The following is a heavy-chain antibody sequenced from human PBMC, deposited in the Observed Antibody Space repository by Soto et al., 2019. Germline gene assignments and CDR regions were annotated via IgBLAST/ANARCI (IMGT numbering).Heavy chain of an antibody. CDR1: GFTFSSYA. CDR3: ALLHSYYYYGMDV. CDR2: ISGSGGST. J-gene: IGHJ6*02. D-gene: IGHD1-26*01. Sequence: PGGSLRLSCAASGFTFSSYAMSWVRQAPGKGLEWVSAISGSGGSTYYADSVKGRFTISRDNSKNTLYLQMNSLRAEDTAVYYCALLHSYYYYGMDVWGQGTTVTVSS. V-gene: IGHV3-23*01.